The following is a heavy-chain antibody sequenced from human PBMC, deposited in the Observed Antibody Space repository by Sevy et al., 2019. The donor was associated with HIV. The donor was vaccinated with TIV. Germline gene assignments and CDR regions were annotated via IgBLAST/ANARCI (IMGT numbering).Heavy chain of an antibody. Sequence: ASVKGSCKASGGIFKTYGFSWVRQAPGQGPEWVGGIIPILGTTNYAQKFQDRVTISADEYTKTVHMELRNLRSEDTGVYYCARGGGNGWYYFDYWGQETLVTVSS. D-gene: IGHD6-19*01. CDR2: IIPILGTT. J-gene: IGHJ4*02. CDR1: GGIFKTYG. V-gene: IGHV1-69*13. CDR3: ARGGGNGWYYFDY.